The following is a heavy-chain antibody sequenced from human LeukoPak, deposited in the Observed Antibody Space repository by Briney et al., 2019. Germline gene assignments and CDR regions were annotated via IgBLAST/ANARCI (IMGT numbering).Heavy chain of an antibody. J-gene: IGHJ4*02. CDR2: INPNSGGT. V-gene: IGHV1-2*02. Sequence: ASVKVSRKASGYTFTDYYIHWVRQAPGQGLEWMGWINPNSGGTNSAQKFQGRVTMTRDTSISTAYMELSSLRSDDEAVYYCAVLEQLTDYWGQGTLVTVSS. CDR1: GYTFTDYY. CDR3: AVLEQLTDY. D-gene: IGHD1-1*01.